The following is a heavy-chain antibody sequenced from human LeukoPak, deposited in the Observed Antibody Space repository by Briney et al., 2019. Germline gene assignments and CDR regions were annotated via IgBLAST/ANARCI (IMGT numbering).Heavy chain of an antibody. J-gene: IGHJ4*02. CDR3: ARGSFDSSGYYVFDY. Sequence: SETLSLTCSVSGASISTNYWSWIRQPAGKGLEWIGRIYNSGNTNYSPSLGSRVTMSADTSKNHFSLRLTSVTAADTAVYYCARGSFDSSGYYVFDYWGQGRLVTVSS. CDR1: GASISTNY. CDR2: IYNSGNT. D-gene: IGHD3-22*01. V-gene: IGHV4-4*07.